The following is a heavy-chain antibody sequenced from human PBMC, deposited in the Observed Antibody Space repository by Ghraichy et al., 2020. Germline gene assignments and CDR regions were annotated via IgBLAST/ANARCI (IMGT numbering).Heavy chain of an antibody. CDR1: GFTFDDYA. D-gene: IGHD5-18*01. CDR2: ISWDGGST. Sequence: GGSLRLSCAASGFTFDDYAMHWVRHAPGKGLEWVSLISWDGGSTYYADSVKGRFTISRDNSKNSLYLQMNSLRAEDTALYYCAKEGSTDTAMANNPFDYWGQGSLVTVSS. J-gene: IGHJ4*02. V-gene: IGHV3-43D*03. CDR3: AKEGSTDTAMANNPFDY.